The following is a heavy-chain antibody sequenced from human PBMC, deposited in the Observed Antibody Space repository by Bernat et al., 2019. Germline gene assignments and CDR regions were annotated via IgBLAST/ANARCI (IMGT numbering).Heavy chain of an antibody. Sequence: QVQLVESGGGVVQPGRSLRLSCAASGFTFSSYGMHWVRQAPGKGLEWVAVIWYDGSNKYYADSVKGRFTISRDNSKNTMYLQMNSLRAEDTAVYYFAIVKYYYDSSGYYYDYWGQGTLVTVSS. CDR1: GFTFSSYG. D-gene: IGHD3-22*01. CDR2: IWYDGSNK. J-gene: IGHJ4*02. CDR3: AIVKYYYDSSGYYYDY. V-gene: IGHV3-33*01.